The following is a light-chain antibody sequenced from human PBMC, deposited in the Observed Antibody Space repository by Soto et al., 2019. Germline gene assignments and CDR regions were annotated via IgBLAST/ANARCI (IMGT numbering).Light chain of an antibody. CDR2: ASS. CDR3: LQRSTVPWA. Sequence: DIQMTQSPSSLSASVGDRVTITCRASQDIRIALDWFQQKPGKAPRRLIYASSSLQSGVPSRFSGSVSGPEFALTISSLQPEDFATYFWLQRSTVPWAFVQGTKV. J-gene: IGKJ1*01. CDR1: QDIRIA. V-gene: IGKV1-17*01.